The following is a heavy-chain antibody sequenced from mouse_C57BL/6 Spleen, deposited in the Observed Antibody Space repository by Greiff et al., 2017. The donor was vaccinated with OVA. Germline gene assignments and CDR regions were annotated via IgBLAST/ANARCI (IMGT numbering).Heavy chain of an antibody. V-gene: IGHV3-6*01. J-gene: IGHJ2*01. D-gene: IGHD1-1*01. Sequence: DVQLQESGPGLVKPSQSLSLTCSVTGYSITSGYYWNWIRQFPGNKLEWMGYISYDGSNNYNPSLKNRISITRDTSKNQFFLKLNSVTTEDTATYYCARGTVVAKGGFDYWGQGTTLTVSS. CDR3: ARGTVVAKGGFDY. CDR2: ISYDGSN. CDR1: GYSITSGYY.